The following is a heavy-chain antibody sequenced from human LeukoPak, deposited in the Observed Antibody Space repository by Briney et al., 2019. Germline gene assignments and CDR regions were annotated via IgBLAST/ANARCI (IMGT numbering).Heavy chain of an antibody. J-gene: IGHJ6*02. CDR3: ARHARLWLGYVMDV. D-gene: IGHD6-19*01. CDR2: TRNKANSYTT. Sequence: GGSLRLSCAASGFTFSDHYMDWVRQAPGKGLEWVGRTRNKANSYTTEYAASVKGRFTISRDDSKNSLYLQMSSLKTEDTAVYYCARHARLWLGYVMDVWGQGTTVTVS. V-gene: IGHV3-72*01. CDR1: GFTFSDHY.